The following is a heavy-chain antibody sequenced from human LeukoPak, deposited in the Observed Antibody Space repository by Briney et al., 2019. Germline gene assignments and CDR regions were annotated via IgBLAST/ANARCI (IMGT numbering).Heavy chain of an antibody. Sequence: GGSLRLSCAASGFSFSSYWMHWVRQAPGKGLVWVSRIKTDGSSATYADSVKGRFTISRDNAKNSLYLQMNSLRAEDTAVYYCARDRPLHYYDSSGYGYWGQGTLVTVSS. J-gene: IGHJ4*02. D-gene: IGHD3-22*01. CDR2: IKTDGSSA. CDR1: GFSFSSYW. V-gene: IGHV3-74*01. CDR3: ARDRPLHYYDSSGYGY.